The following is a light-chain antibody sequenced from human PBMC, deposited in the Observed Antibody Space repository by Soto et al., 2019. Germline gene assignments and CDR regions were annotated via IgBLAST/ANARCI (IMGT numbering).Light chain of an antibody. CDR2: MGS. CDR3: MQALQTFT. CDR1: ESLLHSNGYNY. J-gene: IGKJ5*01. Sequence: IVLTQSPLYIAITLCKPTYSSSSSIESLLHSNGYNYLDWYLQKPGQSPLLLIYMGSNRASGIPDRFSGSGSGTEFTLRISRVEADDVGVYYRMQALQTFTFGQGTRLEIK. V-gene: IGKV2-28*01.